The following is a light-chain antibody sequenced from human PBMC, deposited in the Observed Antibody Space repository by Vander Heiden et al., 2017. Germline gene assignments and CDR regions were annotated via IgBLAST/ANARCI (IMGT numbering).Light chain of an antibody. CDR3: QSSDTSNPYVV. J-gene: IGLJ2*01. CDR1: SGSIASNY. CDR2: EDN. Sequence: NFMLTQPHSVSESPGKTVTISCTRSSGSIASNYVQWYQQRPGSSPTPVIYEDNQRPSGVPDRFSGSIDSSSDSASLTISGLETEDEADYSCQSSDTSNPYVVFGGGTKLTVL. V-gene: IGLV6-57*01.